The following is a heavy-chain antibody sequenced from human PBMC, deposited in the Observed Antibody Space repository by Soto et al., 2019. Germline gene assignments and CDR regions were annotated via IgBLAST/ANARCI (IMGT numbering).Heavy chain of an antibody. CDR3: SRSLNA. V-gene: IGHV3-7*01. CDR1: GFTFTSWW. CDR2: INQDGSEK. J-gene: IGHJ1*01. Sequence: PGGSLRLSCAASGFTFTSWWMDWARQTPGKGLEWVANINQDGSEKNYVDSVKGRFTISRDNAKNSVYLQMTSLTAEDSALYYCSRSLNAWGQGTLATVSS.